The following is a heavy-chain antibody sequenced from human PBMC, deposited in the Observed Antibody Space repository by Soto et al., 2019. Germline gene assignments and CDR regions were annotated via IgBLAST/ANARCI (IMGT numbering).Heavy chain of an antibody. J-gene: IGHJ5*02. CDR1: GGSFSGYY. D-gene: IGHD3-3*01. CDR2: INHSGST. CDR3: ARGSDYDFWSGYHWFDP. Sequence: SETLSLTCAVYGGSFSGYYWSWIRQPPGKGLEWIGEINHSGSTNYNPSLKSRVTISVDTSKNQFSLKLSSVTAADTAVYYCARGSDYDFWSGYHWFDPWGQGTLVTVS. V-gene: IGHV4-34*01.